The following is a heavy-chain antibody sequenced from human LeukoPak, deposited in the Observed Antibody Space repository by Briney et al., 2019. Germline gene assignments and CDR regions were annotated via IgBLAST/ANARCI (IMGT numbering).Heavy chain of an antibody. CDR2: INTDGSTT. CDR3: VGNRAGWFDP. J-gene: IGHJ5*02. D-gene: IGHD1-26*01. V-gene: IGHV3-74*01. Sequence: GGSLRLSCAASGFTFSSYWMHWVRQAPGKGLVWVSRINTDGSTTTYADSVKGRFTISRDNAKNTLYLQMNSLRAEDTAVYYCVGNRAGWFDPWGQGTLVTVSS. CDR1: GFTFSSYW.